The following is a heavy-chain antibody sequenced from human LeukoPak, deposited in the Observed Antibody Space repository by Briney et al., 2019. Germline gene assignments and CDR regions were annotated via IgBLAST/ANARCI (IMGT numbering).Heavy chain of an antibody. CDR2: INPNSGGT. Sequence: ASVKVSCKASGYTFTGYYMHWVRQAPGQGPEWMGWINPNSGGTNYAQKFQGRVTMTRDTSISTAYMELSRLRSDDTAVYYCARDVMVRGVIPSFVYWGQGTLVTVSS. CDR1: GYTFTGYY. D-gene: IGHD3-10*01. J-gene: IGHJ4*02. CDR3: ARDVMVRGVIPSFVY. V-gene: IGHV1-2*02.